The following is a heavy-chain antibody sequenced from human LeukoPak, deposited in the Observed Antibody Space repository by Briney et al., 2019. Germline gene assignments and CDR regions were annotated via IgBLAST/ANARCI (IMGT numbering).Heavy chain of an antibody. Sequence: SETLSLTCTVSVCSISSYYWSWVRQPAGKGLEWIGRIYTSGSTNYNPSLKSRVTMSVDTSKNQFSLKLSSVTAADTAVYYCAREYDFWSGYYTDWGQGTLVTVSS. CDR3: AREYDFWSGYYTD. V-gene: IGHV4-4*07. D-gene: IGHD3-3*01. J-gene: IGHJ4*02. CDR2: IYTSGST. CDR1: VCSISSYY.